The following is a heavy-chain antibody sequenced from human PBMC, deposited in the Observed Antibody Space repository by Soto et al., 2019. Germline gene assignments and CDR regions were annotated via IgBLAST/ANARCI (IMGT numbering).Heavy chain of an antibody. Sequence: QVQLVESGGGLVKPGGSLRLSCAASGFTFSDYYMTWIRQAPGKGLEWVSYISSSSSYTNYADSVKGRFTISRDNAKNALYLQMNSLRAEDTAVYYCARDRTRYSNDFAHWGQGTLVTVSS. V-gene: IGHV3-11*05. D-gene: IGHD1-26*01. J-gene: IGHJ4*02. CDR1: GFTFSDYY. CDR3: ARDRTRYSNDFAH. CDR2: ISSSSSYT.